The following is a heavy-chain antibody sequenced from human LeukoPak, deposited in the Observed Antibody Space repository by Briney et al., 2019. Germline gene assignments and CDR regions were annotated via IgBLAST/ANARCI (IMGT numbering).Heavy chain of an antibody. CDR1: GFTFTSYA. V-gene: IGHV3-23*01. CDR3: VKDYGPKQLVFFDS. J-gene: IGHJ4*02. Sequence: PGGSLRLSCAASGFTFTSYAMSWVRQAPGKGLEWVSAITGSGDSTFYADSVKGRFTIPRDNSKNTLYVQMNSLRAEDTAVYYCVKDYGPKQLVFFDSWGQGTLVTVSS. CDR2: ITGSGDST. D-gene: IGHD6-13*01.